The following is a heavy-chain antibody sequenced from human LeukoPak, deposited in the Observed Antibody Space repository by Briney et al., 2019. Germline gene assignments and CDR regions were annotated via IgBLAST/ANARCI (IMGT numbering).Heavy chain of an antibody. V-gene: IGHV3-21*06. CDR2: MSSSDDGR. J-gene: IGHJ4*02. D-gene: IGHD1-26*01. Sequence: GGSLRLSCAASGFSFSSYAMSWVRQAPGKGLEWVSAMSSSDDGRYYAASVRGRFTISRDNVKNSLYLQMNSLRAEDTAVYYCARVGIVGATTGFDYWGQGTLVTVSS. CDR1: GFSFSSYA. CDR3: ARVGIVGATTGFDY.